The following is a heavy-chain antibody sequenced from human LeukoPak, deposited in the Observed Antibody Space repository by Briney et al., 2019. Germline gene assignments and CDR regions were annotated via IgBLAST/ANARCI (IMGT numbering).Heavy chain of an antibody. V-gene: IGHV1-2*04. D-gene: IGHD2-15*01. Sequence: KVSCKASGYTFTGYYMHWVRQAPGQGLEWMGRINPNSGGTNYAQKFQGWVTMTRDTSISTAYMELSRLRSDDTAVYYCARGGTVVVVAAFRFDPWGQGTLVTVSS. J-gene: IGHJ5*02. CDR1: GYTFTGYY. CDR2: INPNSGGT. CDR3: ARGGTVVVVAAFRFDP.